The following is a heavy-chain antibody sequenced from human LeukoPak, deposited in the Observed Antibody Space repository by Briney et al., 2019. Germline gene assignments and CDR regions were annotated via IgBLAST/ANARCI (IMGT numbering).Heavy chain of an antibody. CDR1: GYTFTGYY. Sequence: ASVKVSCKASGYTFTGYYMHWVRQAPGQGLEWMGWINPNSGGTNYAQNLQGRVTVTSDTSISTVYMEVRSLRSDDTAVYYCVRGISSPNYFDYWGQGPLVTVSS. V-gene: IGHV1-2*02. CDR2: INPNSGGT. CDR3: VRGISSPNYFDY. D-gene: IGHD2-21*01. J-gene: IGHJ4*02.